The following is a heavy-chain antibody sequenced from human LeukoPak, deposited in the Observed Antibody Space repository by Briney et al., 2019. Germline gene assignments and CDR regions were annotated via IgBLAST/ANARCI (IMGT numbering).Heavy chain of an antibody. V-gene: IGHV2-5*02. Sequence: SGPTLVNPTQTLMLTCTLSGFSLTDRGMGVGWIRQPPGKALEWLGFIYRDDDKRYRPSLKNRLTITKDTSKNQVVLKMTNMDPVDTATYYCVHRSRMSQGDFISWDVGYFDYWGLGALVIVSS. J-gene: IGHJ4*02. D-gene: IGHD3-10*01. CDR1: GFSLTDRGMG. CDR3: VHRSRMSQGDFISWDVGYFDY. CDR2: IYRDDDK.